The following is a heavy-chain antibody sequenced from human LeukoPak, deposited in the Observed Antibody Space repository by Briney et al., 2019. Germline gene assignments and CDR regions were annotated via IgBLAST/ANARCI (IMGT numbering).Heavy chain of an antibody. J-gene: IGHJ6*02. D-gene: IGHD3-10*01. V-gene: IGHV3-30-3*01. CDR3: ARGLTAIRGIEYSYYGMDV. CDR1: GFTFSRTS. CDR2: ISFDGGTK. Sequence: GGSLRLSCAASGFTFSRTSMHWVRQSPGKGLEWVAVISFDGGTKYYADSVKGRLTVSRDNSKKALYLQMNSLRTEDTAVYFCARGLTAIRGIEYSYYGMDVWGQGTTVTVSS.